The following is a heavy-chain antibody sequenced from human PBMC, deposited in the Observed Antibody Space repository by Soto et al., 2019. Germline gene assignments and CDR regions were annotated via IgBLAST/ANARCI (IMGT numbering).Heavy chain of an antibody. CDR3: ARARDCSSTSCYVWFDP. CDR1: GGTFSSYA. CDR2: IIPIFGTA. Sequence: VKVSCKASGGTFSSYAISLLRQAPGQGLEWMGGIIPIFGTANYAQKFQGRVTITADESTSTAYMELSSLRSEDTAVYYCARARDCSSTSCYVWFDPWGQGTLVTVSS. J-gene: IGHJ5*02. D-gene: IGHD2-2*01. V-gene: IGHV1-69*13.